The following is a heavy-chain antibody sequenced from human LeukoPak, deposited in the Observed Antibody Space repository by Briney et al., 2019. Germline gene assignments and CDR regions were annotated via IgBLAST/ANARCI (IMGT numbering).Heavy chain of an antibody. V-gene: IGHV3-30*18. CDR3: AKDTTIFGVVIPPDY. CDR2: ISYDGSNK. CDR1: GFTFSSYG. Sequence: GGSLRLSCAASGFTFSSYGTHWVRQAPGKGLEWVAVISYDGSNKYYADSVKGRFTISRDNSKNTLYLQMNSLRAEDTAVYYCAKDTTIFGVVIPPDYWGQGTLVTVSS. J-gene: IGHJ4*02. D-gene: IGHD3-3*01.